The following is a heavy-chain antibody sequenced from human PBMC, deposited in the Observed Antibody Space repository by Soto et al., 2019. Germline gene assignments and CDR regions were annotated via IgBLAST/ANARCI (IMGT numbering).Heavy chain of an antibody. CDR3: AKLLHFDYGMDV. V-gene: IGHV3-23*01. J-gene: IGHJ6*02. CDR1: GFNFSSYA. Sequence: GGSLRLSSAASGFNFSSYAMNWVRQAPGKGLEWVSALSGSGGTTYYADSVKGRLTISRDNSKNTLYLQMNSLRAEDTAVYYCAKLLHFDYGMDVWGQGTTVTVSS. CDR2: LSGSGGTT.